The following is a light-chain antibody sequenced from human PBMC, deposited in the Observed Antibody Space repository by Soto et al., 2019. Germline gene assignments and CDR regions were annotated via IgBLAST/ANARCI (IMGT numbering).Light chain of an antibody. CDR1: SSNIGAGYD. CDR3: QSYDSSLDVV. CDR2: GNS. Sequence: QSVLTQPPSVSGAPGQRVTISCTGSSSNIGAGYDVHWYQQLPGTAPKLLIYGNSNRPSGVPDRFSGSKSGTSASLAITGLQAEDEAHYYCQSYDSSLDVVFGGGTQLTVL. J-gene: IGLJ2*01. V-gene: IGLV1-40*01.